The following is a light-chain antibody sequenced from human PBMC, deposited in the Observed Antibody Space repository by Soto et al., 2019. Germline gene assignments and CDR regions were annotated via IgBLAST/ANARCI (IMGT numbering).Light chain of an antibody. V-gene: IGKV3-15*01. J-gene: IGKJ1*01. Sequence: EILMTQSPATLSVSPGERATLSCRASQSVSSNLAWYQQKPGQAPRLLIYGASTRATGIPARFSGSGSGTDFTLTISSLQSEDFAVYYRQQYNNWPPWTFGQGNTVDIK. CDR2: GAS. CDR3: QQYNNWPPWT. CDR1: QSVSSN.